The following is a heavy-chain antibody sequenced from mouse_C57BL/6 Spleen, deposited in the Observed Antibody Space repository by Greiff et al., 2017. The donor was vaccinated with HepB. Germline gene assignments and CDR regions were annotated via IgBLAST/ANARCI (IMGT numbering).Heavy chain of an antibody. J-gene: IGHJ4*01. D-gene: IGHD6-2*01. Sequence: QVQLKESGAELVKPGASVKMSCKASGYTFTSYWITWVKQRPGQGLEWIGDIYPGSGSTNYNEKFKSKATLTVDTSSSTAYMQLSSLTSEDSAVYYCARREEIGDYAMDYWGQGTSVTVSS. CDR3: ARREEIGDYAMDY. CDR1: GYTFTSYW. CDR2: IYPGSGST. V-gene: IGHV1-55*01.